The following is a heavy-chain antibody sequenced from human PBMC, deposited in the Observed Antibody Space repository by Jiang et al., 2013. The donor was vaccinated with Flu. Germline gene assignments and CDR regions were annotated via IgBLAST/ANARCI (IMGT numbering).Heavy chain of an antibody. CDR3: ARDPGGFSHREVNHAFDI. CDR2: IYSPATP. CDR1: GVSINSGGYY. V-gene: IGHV4-31*03. Sequence: GPGLVKPSQTLSLTCTVSGVSINSGGYYWNWIRQRPGKGLEWIGSIYSPATPSYSVPLSSRLTISLDLSMNEVYLRLTSVTAADTAVYYCARDPGGFSHREVNHAFDIWGRGTLVTVSS. J-gene: IGHJ3*02. D-gene: IGHD3-10*01.